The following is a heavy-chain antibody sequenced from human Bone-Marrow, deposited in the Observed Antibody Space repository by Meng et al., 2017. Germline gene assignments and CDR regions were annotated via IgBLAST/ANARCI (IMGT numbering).Heavy chain of an antibody. D-gene: IGHD1-26*01. V-gene: IGHV3-48*03. Sequence: GESLKISCAASGFTFSSYEMHWLRQAPGKGLEWASYISTSGSTIYYADSVKGRFTISRDNAKNSLYLQMNSLRAEDTAVYYCARVSRGSYLDWGQGTLVTVSS. CDR2: ISTSGSTI. CDR3: ARVSRGSYLD. J-gene: IGHJ4*02. CDR1: GFTFSSYE.